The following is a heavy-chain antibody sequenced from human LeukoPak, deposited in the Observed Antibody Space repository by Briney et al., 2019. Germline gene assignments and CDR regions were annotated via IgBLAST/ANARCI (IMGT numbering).Heavy chain of an antibody. CDR1: GFTFSNYE. Sequence: GGSLRLSCAASGFTFSNYEMDWVRQAPGKGLEWISYISSSGNTIYYADSVKGRFTISRDNAKNSLYLQMNSLRAEDTAVYYCARDLNYGDYEDYFDYWGQGTLVTVSS. D-gene: IGHD4-17*01. CDR3: ARDLNYGDYEDYFDY. V-gene: IGHV3-48*03. CDR2: ISSSGNTI. J-gene: IGHJ4*02.